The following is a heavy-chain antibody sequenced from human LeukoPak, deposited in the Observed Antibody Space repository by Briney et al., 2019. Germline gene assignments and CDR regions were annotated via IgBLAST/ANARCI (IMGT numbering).Heavy chain of an antibody. V-gene: IGHV1-46*01. CDR3: ARHHDSSGWWGPLAG. D-gene: IGHD6-19*01. J-gene: IGHJ4*02. CDR2: INPSGGST. CDR1: GYTFTSYY. Sequence: GASVKVSCKASGYTFTSYYMHWVRQAPGQGLEWMGIINPSGGSTSYAQKFQGRVTMTRDMSTSTVYMELSSLRSEDTAVYYCARHHDSSGWWGPLAGWGQGTLVTVSS.